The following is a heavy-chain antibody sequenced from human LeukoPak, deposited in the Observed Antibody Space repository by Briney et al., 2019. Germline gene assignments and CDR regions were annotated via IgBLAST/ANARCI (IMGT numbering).Heavy chain of an antibody. CDR2: VSHSGST. J-gene: IGHJ5*02. CDR3: GRVLDL. Sequence: SETLSLTCTVSGGSISRNYWWSWVRQPPGEGLEWIGEVSHSGSTIYNPSLKSRLTISVDTSKNQFSLELTSVTAADTAVYYCGRVLDLWGQGTLVTVSS. CDR1: GGSISRNYW. V-gene: IGHV4-4*02.